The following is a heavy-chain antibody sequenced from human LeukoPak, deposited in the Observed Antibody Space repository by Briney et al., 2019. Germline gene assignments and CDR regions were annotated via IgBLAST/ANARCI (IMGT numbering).Heavy chain of an antibody. D-gene: IGHD2-15*01. V-gene: IGHV1-18*04. J-gene: IGHJ6*04. CDR1: ASRFTSYS. CDR2: ITAYNSNT. CDR3: ARDPGGGSLYYYYGMDV. Sequence: VKVCCYGSASRFTSYSISLIRQGHGQGHELMGFITAYNSNTNYAQKLQGRVTMTTDTSTSTAYMELRSLRSDDTAVYYCARDPGGGSLYYYYGMDVWGKGTTVTVSS.